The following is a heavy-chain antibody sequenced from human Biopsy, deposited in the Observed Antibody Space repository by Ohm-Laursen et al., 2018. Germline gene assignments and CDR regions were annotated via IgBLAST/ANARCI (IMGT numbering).Heavy chain of an antibody. CDR3: ARNTGWYRDLYYFDY. CDR2: INPSGSTT. V-gene: IGHV1-46*01. Sequence: ASVKVSCKASGYSFTSYYMHWVRQAPGQGLEWMGMINPSGSTTSYPQIFQGRVTMTRDTSKSTVYMELSSLRSADTAVYFCARNTGWYRDLYYFDYWDQGTLVTVSS. D-gene: IGHD6-19*01. J-gene: IGHJ4*02. CDR1: GYSFTSYY.